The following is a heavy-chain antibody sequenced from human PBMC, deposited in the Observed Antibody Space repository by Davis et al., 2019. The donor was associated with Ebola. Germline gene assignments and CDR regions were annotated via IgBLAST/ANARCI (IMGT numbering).Heavy chain of an antibody. J-gene: IGHJ4*02. CDR2: ISYDGSNK. CDR1: GFTFSSYA. V-gene: IGHV3-30-3*01. CDR3: ASRDGYNFGY. D-gene: IGHD5-24*01. Sequence: PGGSLRLSCAASGFTFSSYAMHWVRQAPGKGLEWVAVISYDGSNKYYADSVKGRFTISRDNSKNTLYLQMNSLRAEDTAVYYCASRDGYNFGYWGQGTLVTVSS.